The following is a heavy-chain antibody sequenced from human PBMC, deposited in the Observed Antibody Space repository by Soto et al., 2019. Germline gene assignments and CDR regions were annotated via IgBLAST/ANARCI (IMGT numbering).Heavy chain of an antibody. D-gene: IGHD1-26*01. CDR3: ATNSGSKYPGY. V-gene: IGHV3-48*02. CDR2: ISFDSRAI. CDR1: GLTLNKYS. Sequence: CAASGLTLNKYSMNWVRQVPGKGLEWISFISFDSRAIYYADSVKGRFTISRDNAKNSLYLHMNSLRDEDTAVYYCATNSGSKYPGYWGQGTLVTVSS. J-gene: IGHJ4*02.